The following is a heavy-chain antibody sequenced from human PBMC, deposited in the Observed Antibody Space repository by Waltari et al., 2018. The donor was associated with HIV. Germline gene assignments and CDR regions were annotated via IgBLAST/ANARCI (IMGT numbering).Heavy chain of an antibody. CDR3: ARGNLDSYYYDSSGYYGSWFDP. J-gene: IGHJ5*02. D-gene: IGHD3-22*01. CDR1: GGSFSGYY. Sequence: QVQLQQWGAGLLKPSETLSLTCAVYGGSFSGYYWSWIRQPPGKGLEWIGEINHSGSTNDNPSLKSRVTISVDTSKNQFSLKLSSVTAADTAVYYCARGNLDSYYYDSSGYYGSWFDPWGQGTLVTVSS. V-gene: IGHV4-34*01. CDR2: INHSGST.